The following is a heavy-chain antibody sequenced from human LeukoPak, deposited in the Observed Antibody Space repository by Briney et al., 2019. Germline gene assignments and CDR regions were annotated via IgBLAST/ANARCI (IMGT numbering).Heavy chain of an antibody. V-gene: IGHV4-4*02. CDR2: IHHRGNT. J-gene: IGHJ4*02. CDR3: GRNAAYCIDY. Sequence: PSRTLSLTCVVSGGSIGSGYWWSWVRQSPGKGLEWIAEIHHRGNTNYNPSLKSRVTISVDTSKNQFSPMLTSVTAADTAIYYCGRNAAYCIDYWGQGTLVTVSS. CDR1: GGSIGSGYW. D-gene: IGHD2-15*01.